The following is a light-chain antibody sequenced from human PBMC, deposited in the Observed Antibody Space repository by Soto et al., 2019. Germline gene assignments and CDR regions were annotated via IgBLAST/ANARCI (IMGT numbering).Light chain of an antibody. CDR1: QSVYGNY. J-gene: IGKJ1*01. Sequence: EIVLTQSPGTLSLSPGERATLSCRASQSVYGNYLAWYQQKPGQAPRILIFAVSSRGTGIPDRFSGSGSGTDFTLTISRLEPEDFAVYYCQQYGYSYWTFGQGTKVEIK. V-gene: IGKV3-20*01. CDR3: QQYGYSYWT. CDR2: AVS.